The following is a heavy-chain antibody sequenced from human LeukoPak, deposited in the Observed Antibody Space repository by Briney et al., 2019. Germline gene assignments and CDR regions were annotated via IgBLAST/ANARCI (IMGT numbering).Heavy chain of an antibody. J-gene: IGHJ5*01. Sequence: GGSLRLSCAASGFTFSNYAMSWVRQAPGKGLEWVSSLSDNGGSPYYADSVKGRFTISRDNSKNTLYLHMNSLRVEDTAVYYCATDPETYSSRWFDSWGQGTLVTVSS. CDR1: GFTFSNYA. D-gene: IGHD2-21*01. V-gene: IGHV3-23*01. CDR3: ATDPETYSSRWFDS. CDR2: LSDNGGSP.